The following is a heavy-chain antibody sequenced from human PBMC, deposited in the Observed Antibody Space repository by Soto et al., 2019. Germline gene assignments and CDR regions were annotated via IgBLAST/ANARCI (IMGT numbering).Heavy chain of an antibody. D-gene: IGHD3-22*01. V-gene: IGHV3-53*01. J-gene: IGHJ3*02. CDR2: IYSGGST. Sequence: EVQLVESGGVLIQPGGSLRLSCAASGFTVSSNYMSWVRQAPGKGLEWVSVIYSGGSTYYADSVKGRFTISRDNSKNTLYLQMNSLRAEDTAVYYCARNYDSTAGGAFDIWGQGTMVTVSS. CDR1: GFTVSSNY. CDR3: ARNYDSTAGGAFDI.